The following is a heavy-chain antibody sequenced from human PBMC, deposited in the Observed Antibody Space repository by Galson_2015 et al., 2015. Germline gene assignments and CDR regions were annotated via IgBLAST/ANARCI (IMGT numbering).Heavy chain of an antibody. CDR2: ISHSTTTI. Sequence: SLRLSCAASGFTFSDYYMSWIRQAPGKGLEWISYISHSTTTIYYADSVKGRFTISRDNAKNSLYLRMNSLTADDTAVYYCARIRSTSWYCFDGWGQGTLVTVSS. J-gene: IGHJ4*02. CDR3: ARIRSTSWYCFDG. D-gene: IGHD6-13*01. CDR1: GFTFSDYY. V-gene: IGHV3-11*01.